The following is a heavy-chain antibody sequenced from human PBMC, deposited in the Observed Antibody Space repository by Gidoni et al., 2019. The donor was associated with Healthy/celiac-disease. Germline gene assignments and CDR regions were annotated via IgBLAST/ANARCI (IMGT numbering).Heavy chain of an antibody. CDR1: GFTFSSYA. V-gene: IGHV3-23*01. D-gene: IGHD3-3*01. J-gene: IGHJ3*02. CDR3: AKDPDYDFWSGPRAFDI. CDR2: ISGSGGST. Sequence: EVQLLESGGGLVQPGGSLRISCAASGFTFSSYAMSWVRQAQGKVLEWVSAISGSGGSTYYADSVKGRFTISRDNSKNTLHLQMNSLRAEDTAVYYCAKDPDYDFWSGPRAFDIWGQGTMVTVSS.